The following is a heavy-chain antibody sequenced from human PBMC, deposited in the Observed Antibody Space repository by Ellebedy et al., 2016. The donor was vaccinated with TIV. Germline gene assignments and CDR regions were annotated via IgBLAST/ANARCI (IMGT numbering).Heavy chain of an antibody. CDR2: IYSGGST. Sequence: GESLKISXAASGFTVSSNYMSWVRQAPGKGLEWVSVIYSGGSTYYADSVKGRFTISRDNSKNTLYLQMNSLRAEDTAVYYCARLSRGSPDYWGQGTLVTVSS. CDR3: ARLSRGSPDY. J-gene: IGHJ4*02. V-gene: IGHV3-66*01. D-gene: IGHD3-10*01. CDR1: GFTVSSNY.